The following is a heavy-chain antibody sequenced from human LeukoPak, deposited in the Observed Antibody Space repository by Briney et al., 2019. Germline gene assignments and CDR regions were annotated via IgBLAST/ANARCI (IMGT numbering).Heavy chain of an antibody. CDR3: ARGNGWSGWYRCRFDP. Sequence: PGGSLRLSCVASGFTFSNYWIYWVRQAPGKGLVWVSRISRDGSSTAYADSVKGRFTISRDNAKNTLFLQMNSLRAEDTAVYYCARGNGWSGWYRCRFDPWGQGTPVTVSS. CDR2: ISRDGSST. J-gene: IGHJ5*02. V-gene: IGHV3-74*01. CDR1: GFTFSNYW. D-gene: IGHD6-19*01.